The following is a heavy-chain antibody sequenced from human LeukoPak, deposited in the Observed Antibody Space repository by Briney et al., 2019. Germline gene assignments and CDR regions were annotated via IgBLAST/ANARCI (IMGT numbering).Heavy chain of an antibody. CDR3: ARTLYSSSWFFDY. CDR1: GGSFSGYS. J-gene: IGHJ4*02. Sequence: SETLSLTCTIFGGSFSGYSWTWIRQPPGEGLEWIGEIKHSGGTNYNPSLKSRVTISVDTSKNQFSLKLSSVTAADTAVYYCARTLYSSSWFFDYWGQGTLVTVSS. V-gene: IGHV4-34*01. CDR2: IKHSGGT. D-gene: IGHD6-13*01.